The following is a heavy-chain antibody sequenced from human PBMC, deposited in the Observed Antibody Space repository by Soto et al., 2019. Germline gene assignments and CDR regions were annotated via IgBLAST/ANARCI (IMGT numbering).Heavy chain of an antibody. D-gene: IGHD3-22*01. Sequence: GASVKVSCKASGYTFTSYGISWVRQAPGQGLEWMGWISAYNGNTNYAQKLQGRVTMTTDTSTSTAYMELRSLRSDDTAVYYCARDDQAMIVVVTDRFDYWGQGTLVTVSS. J-gene: IGHJ4*02. CDR1: GYTFTSYG. V-gene: IGHV1-18*01. CDR3: ARDDQAMIVVVTDRFDY. CDR2: ISAYNGNT.